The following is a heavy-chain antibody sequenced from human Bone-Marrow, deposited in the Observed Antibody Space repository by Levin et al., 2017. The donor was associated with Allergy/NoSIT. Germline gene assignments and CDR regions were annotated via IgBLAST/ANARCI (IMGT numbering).Heavy chain of an antibody. J-gene: IGHJ6*02. CDR3: AKGIMATTPGVYYFYFYGMDV. CDR1: GFTFSNYG. V-gene: IGHV3-30*18. CDR2: ISYDGGKQ. D-gene: IGHD1-26*01. Sequence: RGGSLRLSCAASGFTFSNYGLHWARQAPGKGLEWVAVISYDGGKQYYADSVKDRFTISRDNSNNTVYLQMSSLKTEDTAVYYCAKGIMATTPGVYYFYFYGMDVWGQGTTVTVTS.